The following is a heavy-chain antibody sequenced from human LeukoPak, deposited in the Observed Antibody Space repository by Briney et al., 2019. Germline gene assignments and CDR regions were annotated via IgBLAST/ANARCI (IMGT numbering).Heavy chain of an antibody. CDR3: AKVMSSGWYFDY. D-gene: IGHD6-19*01. CDR1: GFTFSSYA. Sequence: GGSLRLSCAASGFTFSSYAMTWVRQAPGKGLEWVSSISGNGGNTYYADSVKGRFTISRDNSKSTLYLQMNSLRAEDTAVYYCAKVMSSGWYFDYWGQGTLVTVSS. V-gene: IGHV3-23*01. CDR2: ISGNGGNT. J-gene: IGHJ4*02.